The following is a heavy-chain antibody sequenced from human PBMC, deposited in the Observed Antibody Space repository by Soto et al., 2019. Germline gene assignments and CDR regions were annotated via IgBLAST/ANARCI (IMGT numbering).Heavy chain of an antibody. Sequence: QEQLVQSGAEVKKPGSSVKVSCKDSGGLFSSFAISWVRQSPGQGLEWMGGIIPVFGTTNYAQTFQGRVTITADESTNIAYMELTSLASDDTALYYCARGGGTYVWSTEFWGQGTQGTVSS. CDR2: IIPVFGTT. D-gene: IGHD3-16*01. J-gene: IGHJ4*02. V-gene: IGHV1-69*01. CDR1: GGLFSSFA. CDR3: ARGGGTYVWSTEF.